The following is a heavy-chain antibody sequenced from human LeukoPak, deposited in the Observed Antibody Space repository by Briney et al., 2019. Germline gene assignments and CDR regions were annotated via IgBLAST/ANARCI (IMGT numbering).Heavy chain of an antibody. D-gene: IGHD3-22*01. J-gene: IGHJ4*02. CDR2: ISSSGNTI. CDR1: GFTFRSYE. Sequence: GGSLRLSCAASGFTFRSYEMNWVRQAPGKGLEWVSYISSSGNTIYYADSVKGRFTISRDYAKNSLYLQMNSLRAEDTAVYYCARDNYDSSTPYYFDYWGQGTLVTVST. CDR3: ARDNYDSSTPYYFDY. V-gene: IGHV3-48*03.